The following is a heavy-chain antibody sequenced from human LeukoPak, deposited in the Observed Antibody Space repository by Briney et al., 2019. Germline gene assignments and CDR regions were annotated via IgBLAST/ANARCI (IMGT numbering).Heavy chain of an antibody. CDR2: ISAYNGNT. CDR1: GYTFTSYG. CDR3: ARRGYYDSSGYSETQIGDY. J-gene: IGHJ4*01. Sequence: GASVKVSCKASGYTFTSYGISWVRQAPGQGLEWMGWISAYNGNTNYAQKLQGRVTMTTDTSTSTAYMELRSLRSDDTAVYYCARRGYYDSSGYSETQIGDYWGQGTLVTVSS. V-gene: IGHV1-18*01. D-gene: IGHD3-22*01.